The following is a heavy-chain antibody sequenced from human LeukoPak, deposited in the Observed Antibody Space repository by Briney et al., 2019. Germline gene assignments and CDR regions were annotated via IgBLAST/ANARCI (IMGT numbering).Heavy chain of an antibody. Sequence: ASVKVSCKASGYTFTGYYMHWVRQAPGQGLEWMGWINPNSGGTNYAQKFQGRVTMTRDTSISTAYMELSRLRSDDTAVYYCARVVAGGYDRYFDYWGQGTLVTVPS. D-gene: IGHD5-12*01. CDR3: ARVVAGGYDRYFDY. V-gene: IGHV1-2*02. CDR2: INPNSGGT. J-gene: IGHJ4*02. CDR1: GYTFTGYY.